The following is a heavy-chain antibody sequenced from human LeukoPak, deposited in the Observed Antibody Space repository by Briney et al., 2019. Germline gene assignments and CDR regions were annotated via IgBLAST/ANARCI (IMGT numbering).Heavy chain of an antibody. D-gene: IGHD6-6*01. V-gene: IGHV3-30-3*01. CDR2: ISYDGGNK. CDR3: ARERERRYSSSRPVDY. J-gene: IGHJ4*02. Sequence: GGSLRLSCAASGFTFGSYALHWVRQAPGKGLEWVAVISYDGGNKYYADSVKGRFTISRDNSKNTLYLQTNSLRAEDTAVYYCARERERRYSSSRPVDYWGQGTLVTVSS. CDR1: GFTFGSYA.